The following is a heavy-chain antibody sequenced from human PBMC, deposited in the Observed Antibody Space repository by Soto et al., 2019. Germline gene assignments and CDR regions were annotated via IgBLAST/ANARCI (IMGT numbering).Heavy chain of an antibody. CDR2: IIPMFGTA. D-gene: IGHD5-18*01. V-gene: IGHV1-69*12. Sequence: QVQLVQSGAEVKKPESSVKVSSKAPRGTFSNYAISWVRQAPGQGLEWMGGIIPMFGTANYAQRFQDRVTITADESTNTVYMELSSLRSEDTAVYFCASGIQLWLRRINNGYSGWGQGTLVTVSS. CDR3: ASGIQLWLRRINNGYSG. J-gene: IGHJ4*02. CDR1: RGTFSNYA.